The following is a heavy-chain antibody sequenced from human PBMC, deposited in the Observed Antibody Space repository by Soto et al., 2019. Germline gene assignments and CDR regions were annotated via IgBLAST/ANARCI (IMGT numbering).Heavy chain of an antibody. D-gene: IGHD3-10*01. CDR3: AARSANSYIYLQF. Sequence: GGSLRVSCEVSGCRLRGDGIHWVRQAPGKGLEWVAVIWYDGIRKNYGDSVRGRFTVSRDSSKNTLYLQMNNLRAEDTATYHCAARSANSYIYLQFWGQGT. CDR1: GCRLRGDG. V-gene: IGHV3-33*01. CDR2: IWYDGIRK. J-gene: IGHJ1*01.